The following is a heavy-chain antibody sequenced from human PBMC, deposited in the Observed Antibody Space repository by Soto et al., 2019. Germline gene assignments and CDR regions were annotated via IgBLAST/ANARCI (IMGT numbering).Heavy chain of an antibody. V-gene: IGHV6-1*01. CDR1: GDSVSSNSAA. CDR3: ASTGRWADTGGYRWFDP. D-gene: IGHD1-1*01. CDR2: TYYRSKWYN. Sequence: SQTLSLTCAISGDSVSSNSAAWSWIRQSPSRGLEWLGRTYYRSKWYNDYAVSVKSRITINPDTSKDQFSLQLNSVTPEDTAVYYCASTGRWADTGGYRWFDPWGQGTLVTVSS. J-gene: IGHJ5*02.